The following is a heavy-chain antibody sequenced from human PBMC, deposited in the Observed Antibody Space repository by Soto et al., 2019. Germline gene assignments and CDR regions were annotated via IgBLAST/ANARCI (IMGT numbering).Heavy chain of an antibody. V-gene: IGHV1-8*01. CDR1: GYTFTSYD. D-gene: IGHD2-15*01. CDR3: ARKSGYCSGGSCYDFDY. J-gene: IGHJ4*02. CDR2: MNPNSGNT. Sequence: ASVKVSCKASGYTFTSYDINWVRQTTGQGLEWMGWMNPNSGNTGYAQKFQGRVTMTRNTSISTAYMELSSLRSEDTAVYYCARKSGYCSGGSCYDFDYWGQGTLVTVSS.